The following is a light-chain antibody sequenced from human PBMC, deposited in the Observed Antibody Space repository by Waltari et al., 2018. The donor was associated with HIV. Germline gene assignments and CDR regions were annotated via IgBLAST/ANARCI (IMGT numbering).Light chain of an antibody. CDR1: SSNIGNTP. V-gene: IGLV1-44*01. Sequence: QSVLTQPPSASGSPGQRGTIPCSGSSSNIGNTPVERYQQFPGTAPKLLIYSKNQRPSGVPDRISGSKSGTSASLAIGGLQSDDEADYYCASWEDSLHGPVFGGGTKLTVL. CDR3: ASWEDSLHGPV. J-gene: IGLJ2*01. CDR2: SKN.